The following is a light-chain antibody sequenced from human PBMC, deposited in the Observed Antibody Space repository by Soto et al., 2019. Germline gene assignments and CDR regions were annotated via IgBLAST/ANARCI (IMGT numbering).Light chain of an antibody. V-gene: IGKV3-15*01. J-gene: IGKJ3*01. CDR1: QSVSSN. CDR3: QQYNNWPPLT. Sequence: EIVRTQSPATLSVSPGERATLSCRASQSVSSNLAWYQQKPGQAPRLLIYGASTRATGIPARFSGSGSGTEFTLTISSLQSEDFAVYYCQQYNNWPPLTFGPGTKVDIK. CDR2: GAS.